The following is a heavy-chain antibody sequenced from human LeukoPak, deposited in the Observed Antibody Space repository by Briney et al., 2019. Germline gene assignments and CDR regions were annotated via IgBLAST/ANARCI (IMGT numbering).Heavy chain of an antibody. J-gene: IGHJ4*02. CDR2: ISGSGGST. V-gene: IGHV3-23*01. D-gene: IGHD6-6*01. CDR1: GFTFSSDA. CDR3: AKDKEQLENYFDY. Sequence: PGGSLRLSCAASGFTFSSDAMSWVRQAPWKGLEWVSAISGSGGSTYYADSVKGRFTISRDNSKNTLYLQMNSLRAEDTAVYYCAKDKEQLENYFDYWGQGTLVTVSS.